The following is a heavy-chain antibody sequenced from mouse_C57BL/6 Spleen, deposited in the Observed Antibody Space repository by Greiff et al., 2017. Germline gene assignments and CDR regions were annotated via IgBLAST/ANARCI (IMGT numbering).Heavy chain of an antibody. CDR1: GFTFSNYW. V-gene: IGHV6-3*01. CDR2: IRLKSDNYAT. D-gene: IGHD2-5*01. Sequence: EVKLMESGGGLVQPGGSMKLSCVASGFTFSNYWMNWVRQSPEKGLEWVAQIRLKSDNYATHYAESVKGRFTISRDDSKSSVYLQMNNLRAEDTGIYYCTPLLYYSKGGYFDVWGTGTTVTVSS. J-gene: IGHJ1*03. CDR3: TPLLYYSKGGYFDV.